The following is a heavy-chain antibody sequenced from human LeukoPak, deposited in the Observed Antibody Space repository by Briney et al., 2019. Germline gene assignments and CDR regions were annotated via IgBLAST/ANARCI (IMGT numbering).Heavy chain of an antibody. V-gene: IGHV3-66*01. CDR3: ARDDILTGSCSQDY. Sequence: PGGSLRLSCAASGFTVSNYYMCWVRQAPGKGLEWVSVIFSGGSTYYADSVKGRFIISTDNSKNTLYLQMNSLRAEDTAVYYCARDDILTGSCSQDYWGQGTLVTVSS. D-gene: IGHD3-9*01. J-gene: IGHJ4*02. CDR1: GFTVSNYY. CDR2: IFSGGST.